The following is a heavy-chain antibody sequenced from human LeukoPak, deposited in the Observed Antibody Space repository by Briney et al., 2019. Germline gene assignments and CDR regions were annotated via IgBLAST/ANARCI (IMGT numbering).Heavy chain of an antibody. D-gene: IGHD2-15*01. CDR3: TRTADFVATPDF. CDR1: GFTFNSYG. V-gene: IGHV3-30*03. CDR2: ISYDGSNK. Sequence: PGGSLRLSCAASGFTFNSYGMHWVRQAPGKGLEWVAVISYDGSNKYYADSVKGRFTISRDNTKNTLFLQMNSLRVEDTAVYYCTRTADFVATPDFWGQGTLVTVSS. J-gene: IGHJ4*02.